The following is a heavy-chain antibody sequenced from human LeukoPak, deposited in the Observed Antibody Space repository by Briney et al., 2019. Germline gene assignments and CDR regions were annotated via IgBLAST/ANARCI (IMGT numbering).Heavy chain of an antibody. CDR1: GGSISSSSYY. V-gene: IGHV4-39*07. D-gene: IGHD2-15*01. J-gene: IGHJ4*02. CDR2: IYYSGST. CDR3: AREGAQRRYCSGGSCPVFDY. Sequence: SETLSLTCTVSGGSISSSSYYWGWIRQPPGKGLEWIGSIYYSGSTYYNPSLKSRVTISVDTSKNQFSLKLSSVTAADTAVYYCAREGAQRRYCSGGSCPVFDYWGQGALVTVSS.